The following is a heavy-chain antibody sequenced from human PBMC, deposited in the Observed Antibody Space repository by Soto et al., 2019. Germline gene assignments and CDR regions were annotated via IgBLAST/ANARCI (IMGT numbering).Heavy chain of an antibody. J-gene: IGHJ5*02. CDR3: AREYCSGGSCYPGWFDP. V-gene: IGHV1-69*13. CDR2: IIPIFGTA. CDR1: GGTFSSYA. Sequence: ASVKVSCKASGGTFSSYAISWVRQAPGQGLEWMGGIIPIFGTANYAQKFQGRVTITADESTSTAYMELSSLRSEDTAVYYCAREYCSGGSCYPGWFDPWGQGTLVTVSS. D-gene: IGHD2-15*01.